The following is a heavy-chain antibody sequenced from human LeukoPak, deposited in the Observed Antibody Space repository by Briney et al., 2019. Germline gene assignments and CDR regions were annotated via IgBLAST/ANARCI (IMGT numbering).Heavy chain of an antibody. CDR3: ARARSGWTADAFDI. CDR1: GYTFSTYV. D-gene: IGHD6-19*01. J-gene: IGHJ3*02. Sequence: GASVKVSCKASGYTFSTYVMNWVRQAPGQGLEWMGWINTNTGNPTYAQGFTGRFVFSLDTSVSTAYLQISSLKAEDTAVYYCARARSGWTADAFDIWGQGTMVTVSS. CDR2: INTNTGNP. V-gene: IGHV7-4-1*02.